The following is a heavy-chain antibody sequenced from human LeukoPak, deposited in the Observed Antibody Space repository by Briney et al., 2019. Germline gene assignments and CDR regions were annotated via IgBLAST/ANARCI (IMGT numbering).Heavy chain of an antibody. D-gene: IGHD1-14*01. J-gene: IGHJ6*03. CDR3: ARDQAYHSQSFYYYYYYMDV. V-gene: IGHV4-39*07. Sequence: PSETLSLTCTVAGGSISSSSYYWGWIRQPPGKGLEWIGSIYYSGSTYYNPSPKSRVTISVDTSKNQFSLKLSSVTAADTAVYYCARDQAYHSQSFYYYYYYMDVWGKGTTVTVSS. CDR1: GGSISSSSYY. CDR2: IYYSGST.